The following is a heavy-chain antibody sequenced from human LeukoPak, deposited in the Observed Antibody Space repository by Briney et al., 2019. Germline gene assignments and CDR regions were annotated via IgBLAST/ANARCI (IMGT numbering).Heavy chain of an antibody. J-gene: IGHJ4*02. Sequence: GGSLRLSCAASGFTFSSYAMHWVRQAPGKGLDWVAVLSFDGSIKAYADSVKGQFTISRDNSKNTLYLQMNSPRPEDTAVYYCARDLVAGTPDYFDYWSQGTLVTVSS. CDR1: GFTFSSYA. CDR2: LSFDGSIK. V-gene: IGHV3-30-3*01. D-gene: IGHD6-19*01. CDR3: ARDLVAGTPDYFDY.